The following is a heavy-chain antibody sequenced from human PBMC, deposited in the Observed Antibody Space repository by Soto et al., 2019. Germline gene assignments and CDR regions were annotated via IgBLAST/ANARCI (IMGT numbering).Heavy chain of an antibody. CDR1: GGSISSSSYY. CDR3: ASPYYYGSGSYFRGRYAFDI. V-gene: IGHV4-39*01. CDR2: IYYSGST. J-gene: IGHJ3*02. Sequence: SETLSLTCTVSGGSISSSSYYWGWIRQPPGKGLEWIGSIYYSGSTYYNPSLKSRVTISVDTSKNQFSLKLSSVTAADTAVYYCASPYYYGSGSYFRGRYAFDIWGQGTMVTVSS. D-gene: IGHD3-10*01.